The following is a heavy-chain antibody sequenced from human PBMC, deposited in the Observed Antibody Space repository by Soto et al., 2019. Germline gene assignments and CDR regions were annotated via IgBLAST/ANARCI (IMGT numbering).Heavy chain of an antibody. D-gene: IGHD3-22*01. CDR3: AKDYYDSSGYYYRYGMDV. V-gene: IGHV3-30*18. Sequence: RGPPRLSCAASGFTFSRYGMHWVRQAQGKGLEWVAVISYDGSNKYYADSVKGRFTISRDNSKNTLYLQMNSLRAEDTAVYYCAKDYYDSSGYYYRYGMDVWGQGTTVTVSS. CDR2: ISYDGSNK. J-gene: IGHJ6*02. CDR1: GFTFSRYG.